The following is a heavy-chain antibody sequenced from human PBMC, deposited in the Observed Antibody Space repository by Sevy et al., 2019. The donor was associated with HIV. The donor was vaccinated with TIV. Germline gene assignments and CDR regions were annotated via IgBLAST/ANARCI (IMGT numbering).Heavy chain of an antibody. Sequence: SETLSLTCTVSGGSISSGGYYWSWIRQHPGKGLEWIGYIYYSGSTYYHPSLKSRVTISVDTSKNQFSLKLSSVTAADTAVYYCARDGDFWSGYYRSYGMDVWGQGTTVTVSS. CDR1: GGSISSGGYY. V-gene: IGHV4-31*03. D-gene: IGHD3-3*01. J-gene: IGHJ6*02. CDR3: ARDGDFWSGYYRSYGMDV. CDR2: IYYSGST.